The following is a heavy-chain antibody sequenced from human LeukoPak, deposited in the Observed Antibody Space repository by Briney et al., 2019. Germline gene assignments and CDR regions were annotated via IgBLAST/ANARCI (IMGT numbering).Heavy chain of an antibody. D-gene: IGHD1-26*01. CDR1: GFTFSSYW. J-gene: IGHJ4*02. V-gene: IGHV3-7*01. CDR3: ATYHSGSYFYFDY. CDR2: IKQDGSEK. Sequence: GGSLRLSCAASGFTFSSYWMSWVRQAPGKGLEWVANIKQDGSEKYYVDSVKGRFTIFRDNAKNSLYLQMNSLRAEDTAVYYCATYHSGSYFYFDYWGQGTLVTVSS.